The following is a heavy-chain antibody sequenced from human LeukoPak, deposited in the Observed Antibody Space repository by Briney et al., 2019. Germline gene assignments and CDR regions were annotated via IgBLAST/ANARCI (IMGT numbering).Heavy chain of an antibody. D-gene: IGHD6-19*01. J-gene: IGHJ4*02. Sequence: SETLSLTCTVSGGSISSHYWSWIRQPPGKGLEWIGYIYYSGSTNYNPSLKSRVTISVDTSKNQFSLKLNSVTAADTAVYYCARAKQWLDQWGQGTLVTVSS. CDR2: IYYSGST. CDR1: GGSISSHY. CDR3: ARAKQWLDQ. V-gene: IGHV4-59*11.